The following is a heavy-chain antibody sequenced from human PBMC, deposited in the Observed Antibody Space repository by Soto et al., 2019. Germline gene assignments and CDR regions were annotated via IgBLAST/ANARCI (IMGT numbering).Heavy chain of an antibody. Sequence: SETLSLTCTVSGGTISGYYWTWIRQPAGKGLEWIGRIYSSGNTKYNPSLQSRVTMSLDTSNNQFSPRLTSVTAADTAVYYCARGQRLPDRLASWGQGTLVPVSS. J-gene: IGHJ1*01. D-gene: IGHD2-2*01. CDR1: GGTISGYY. CDR3: ARGQRLPDRLAS. CDR2: IYSSGNT. V-gene: IGHV4-4*07.